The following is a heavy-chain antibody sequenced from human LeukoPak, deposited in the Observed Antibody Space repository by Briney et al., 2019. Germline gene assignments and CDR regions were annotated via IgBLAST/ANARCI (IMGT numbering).Heavy chain of an antibody. D-gene: IGHD5-12*01. CDR3: ARDLGYSGFDWAP. CDR1: GYSISSGYY. V-gene: IGHV4-38-2*02. J-gene: IGHJ5*02. CDR2: IHSSGNT. Sequence: SETLSLTCTVSGYSISSGYYWGWIRQPPGKRLGWVGSIHSSGNTYYNPTLKSRVTISVDTSKNQFSLNLTSVTAADAAVYYCARDLGYSGFDWAPWGQGTLVTVSS.